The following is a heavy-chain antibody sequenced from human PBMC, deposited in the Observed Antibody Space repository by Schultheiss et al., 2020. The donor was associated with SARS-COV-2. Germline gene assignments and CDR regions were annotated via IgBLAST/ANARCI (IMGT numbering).Heavy chain of an antibody. Sequence: ASVKVSCKASGYTFTSYGISWVRQAPGQGLEWMATINPSGGSTTYAQRFQGRVTMTRDTSANTAYMELSSLRSEDTAVYYCALSILAAAGNDGPCDWGQGTLVTVSS. CDR2: INPSGGST. J-gene: IGHJ4*02. CDR3: ALSILAAAGNDGPCD. V-gene: IGHV1-46*01. CDR1: GYTFTSYG. D-gene: IGHD6-13*01.